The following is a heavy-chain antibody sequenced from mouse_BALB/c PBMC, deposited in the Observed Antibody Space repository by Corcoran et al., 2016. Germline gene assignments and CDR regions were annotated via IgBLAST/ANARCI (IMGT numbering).Heavy chain of an antibody. CDR3: ARWGGNGAMDY. V-gene: IGHV9-1*02. Sequence: QIQLVQSGPELKKPGETVKISCKASGYTFTNYGMNWVKQAPGKGLKWMGWINTYTGEPTYADDFKGRFAFSLETSASTAYLQINNLKNEDMATYFCARWGGNGAMDYWGQGTSVTVSS. CDR1: GYTFTNYG. D-gene: IGHD2-1*01. CDR2: INTYTGEP. J-gene: IGHJ4*01.